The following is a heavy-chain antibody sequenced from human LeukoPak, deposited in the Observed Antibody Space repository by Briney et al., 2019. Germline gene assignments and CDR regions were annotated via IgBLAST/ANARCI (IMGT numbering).Heavy chain of an antibody. CDR3: AKDGVSYCSSTSCYTVPLQH. J-gene: IGHJ1*01. V-gene: IGHV3-30*02. Sequence: PGGSLRLSCAASGFTFSSYGMHWVRQAPGKGLEWVAFIRYDGSNKYYADSVKGRFTISRDNSKNTLYLQMNSLRAEDTAVYYCAKDGVSYCSSTSCYTVPLQHWGQGTPVTVSS. CDR2: IRYDGSNK. D-gene: IGHD2-2*02. CDR1: GFTFSSYG.